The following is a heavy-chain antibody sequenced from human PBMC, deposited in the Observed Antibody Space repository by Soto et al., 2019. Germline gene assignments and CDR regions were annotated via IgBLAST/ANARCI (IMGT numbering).Heavy chain of an antibody. D-gene: IGHD5-12*01. CDR1: GFTFSSYS. CDR2: ISSSSSTI. Sequence: GGSLRLSCAASGFTFSSYSMNWVRQAPGKGLEWVSYISSSSSTIYYADSVKGRFTISRDNAKNSLYLQMNSLRAEDTAVYYCASSGYDLSCDYWGQGTLVTVSS. V-gene: IGHV3-48*01. J-gene: IGHJ4*02. CDR3: ASSGYDLSCDY.